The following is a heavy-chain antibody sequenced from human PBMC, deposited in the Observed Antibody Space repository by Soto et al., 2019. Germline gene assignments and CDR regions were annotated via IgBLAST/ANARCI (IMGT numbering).Heavy chain of an antibody. CDR3: ARGDYLS. D-gene: IGHD4-17*01. J-gene: IGHJ4*02. Sequence: EVQLVESGGGLVQPGGSLRLSCADSGLTFSSYDMHWVRQPTGTGLEWVSALGIGGDTYYLDSVKGRFTISRDNAKNSLYLQMNNLRAGDTAVYYCARGDYLSWGQGTLVVVSS. CDR2: LGIGGDT. CDR1: GLTFSSYD. V-gene: IGHV3-13*01.